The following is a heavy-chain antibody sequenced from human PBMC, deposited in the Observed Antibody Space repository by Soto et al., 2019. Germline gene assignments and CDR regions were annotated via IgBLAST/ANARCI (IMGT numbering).Heavy chain of an antibody. Sequence: QVQLVESGGGVVQPGRSLRLSCAASGFTFSHYVIHWVRQAPGKGLEWLAVISYDGSNKHYADSVKGRFTVSRDNSKNTLYLQMNSLRAEDTAVYFCARYSGKYQGPIDYWGQGTLVTVSS. V-gene: IGHV3-30*03. D-gene: IGHD1-26*01. J-gene: IGHJ4*02. CDR1: GFTFSHYV. CDR2: ISYDGSNK. CDR3: ARYSGKYQGPIDY.